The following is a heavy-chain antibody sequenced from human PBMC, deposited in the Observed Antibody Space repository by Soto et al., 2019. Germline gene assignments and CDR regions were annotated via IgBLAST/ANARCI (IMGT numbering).Heavy chain of an antibody. J-gene: IGHJ4*01. CDR3: XXXXXXXXRSPDD. V-gene: IGHV3-30*03. CDR1: GFTFGDFG. Sequence: QVQLVESGGGVVQPGRSLRLSCLASGFTFGDFGMHWVRQAPGKGLEWVAALSYDESNTYYADSVKGRFTISRDISKXXXXXXXXXXXXXXXXXXXXXXXXXXXXRSPDDWGHGTLVTVSS. CDR2: LSYDESNT.